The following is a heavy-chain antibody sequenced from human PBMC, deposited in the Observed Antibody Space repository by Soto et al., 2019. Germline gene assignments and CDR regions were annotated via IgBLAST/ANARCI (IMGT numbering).Heavy chain of an antibody. V-gene: IGHV3-48*02. CDR1: GFTFSSYI. CDR2: ISSSSSTI. CDR3: ARDDLEWLVNGMDV. Sequence: GGSLRLSCAASGFTFSSYIMNWVRQAPGKGLEWVSYISSSSSTIYYADSVKGRFTISRDNAKNSLYLQMNSLRDEDTAVYYCARDDLEWLVNGMDVWGQGTTVTVSS. D-gene: IGHD3-3*01. J-gene: IGHJ6*02.